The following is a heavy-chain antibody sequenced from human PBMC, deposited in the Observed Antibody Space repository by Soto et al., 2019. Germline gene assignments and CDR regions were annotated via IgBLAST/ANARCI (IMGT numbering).Heavy chain of an antibody. V-gene: IGHV4-39*01. D-gene: IGHD4-17*01. J-gene: IGHJ6*03. CDR2: IYYSGST. Sequence: QLQLQESGPGLVKPSETLSLTCTVSGGSISSSSYYWGWIRQPPGKGLEWIGSIYYSGSTYYNPSLKSRVPISVDTSKNQFSLKLSSVTAADTAVYYCARHSGDYVYYYMDVWGKGTTVTVSS. CDR3: ARHSGDYVYYYMDV. CDR1: GGSISSSSYY.